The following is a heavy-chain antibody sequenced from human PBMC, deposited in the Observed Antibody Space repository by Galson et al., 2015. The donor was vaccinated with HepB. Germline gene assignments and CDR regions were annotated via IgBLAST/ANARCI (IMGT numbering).Heavy chain of an antibody. D-gene: IGHD2-2*01. Sequence: ETLSLTCTVSGGSISSSSYYWGWIRQPPGKGLEWIGSIYYSGSTYYNPSLKSRVTISVDTSKNQFSLKLSSVTAADTAVYYCARGVRPPGYCSSTSCYPGRWVHYYYMDVWGKGTTVTVSS. CDR1: GGSISSSSYY. CDR2: IYYSGST. J-gene: IGHJ6*03. CDR3: ARGVRPPGYCSSTSCYPGRWVHYYYMDV. V-gene: IGHV4-39*01.